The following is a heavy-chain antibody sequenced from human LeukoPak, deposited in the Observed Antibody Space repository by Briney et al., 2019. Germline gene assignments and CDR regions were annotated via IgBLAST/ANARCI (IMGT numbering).Heavy chain of an antibody. Sequence: PSETLSLTCTVSGGSITSYYWSWIRQPPGKGLEWLGYISYAGSTNYNPSVKSRVTMSVDTSKNQFSLKLSSVTAADRAIFYCGRGMSSSWPGRLDYWGQGTLVTVSS. D-gene: IGHD6-13*01. V-gene: IGHV4-59*01. CDR1: GGSITSYY. J-gene: IGHJ4*02. CDR3: GRGMSSSWPGRLDY. CDR2: ISYAGST.